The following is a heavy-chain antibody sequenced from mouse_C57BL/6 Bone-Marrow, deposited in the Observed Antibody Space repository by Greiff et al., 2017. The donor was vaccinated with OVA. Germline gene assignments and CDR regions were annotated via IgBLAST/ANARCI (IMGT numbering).Heavy chain of an antibody. J-gene: IGHJ2*01. CDR3: ARGVDS. CDR1: GYTFTDYY. V-gene: IGHV1-26*01. Sequence: VQLQQSGPELVKPGASVKISCKASGYTFTDYYMNWVKQSHGKSLEWIGDINPNNGGTSYNQKFKGKGTLTVDNSSSTAYMEIRRLTSEDSAVYYCARGVDSWGQGTTLTVSS. CDR2: INPNNGGT.